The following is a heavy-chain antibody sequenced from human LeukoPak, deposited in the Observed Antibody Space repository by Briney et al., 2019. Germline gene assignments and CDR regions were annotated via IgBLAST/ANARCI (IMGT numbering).Heavy chain of an antibody. J-gene: IGHJ4*02. V-gene: IGHV1-2*06. CDR1: GYTFICYY. CDR3: ARDGSMTTLDY. CDR2: IKRNSCGA. D-gene: IGHD4-17*01. Sequence: ASLTVSFKASGYTFICYYMHWVGQAPGQGLEGMGRIKRNSCGADYAQRFQGRATMTWDTSISTAYLEFSSLRSDDTAVYYCARDGSMTTLDYWGQGTLVTVSS.